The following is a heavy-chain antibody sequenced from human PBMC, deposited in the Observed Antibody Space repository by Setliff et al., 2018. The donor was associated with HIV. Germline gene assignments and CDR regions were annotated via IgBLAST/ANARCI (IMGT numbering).Heavy chain of an antibody. Sequence: PGGSLRLSCAASGFTFSSYGMHWVRQAPGKGLEWVAVISHDGSNKYYADSVKGRFTISRDNSKNTVYFQMNSLRDEDTAVYYCAREGTSNWFDPWGQGTLVTVSS. CDR1: GFTFSSYG. CDR2: ISHDGSNK. CDR3: AREGTSNWFDP. V-gene: IGHV3-30*03. J-gene: IGHJ5*02. D-gene: IGHD3-10*01.